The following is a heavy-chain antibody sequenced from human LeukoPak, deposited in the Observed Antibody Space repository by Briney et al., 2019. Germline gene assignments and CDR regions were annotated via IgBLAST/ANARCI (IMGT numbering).Heavy chain of an antibody. CDR3: ARVGSAATFYYYGMDV. CDR1: GGSISSGGYY. J-gene: IGHJ6*02. Sequence: SETLSLTCTVSGGSISSGGYYWSWIHQHPGKGLEWIGYIYHSGSTYYNPSLKSRVTISVDTSTNQFSLKLSSMTAADTAVYYCARVGSAATFYYYGMDVWGQGTTVTVSS. D-gene: IGHD2-15*01. V-gene: IGHV4-31*03. CDR2: IYHSGST.